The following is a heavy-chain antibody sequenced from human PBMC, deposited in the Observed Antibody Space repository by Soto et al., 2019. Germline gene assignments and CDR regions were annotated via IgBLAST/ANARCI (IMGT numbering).Heavy chain of an antibody. J-gene: IGHJ4*02. V-gene: IGHV1-8*01. Sequence: ASVKVSCKASGYTFTSHDINWVRQATGQGLEWMGWMNPNSGNTGYAQKFQGRVTMTRNTSISTAYMELSSLRSEDTAVYYCAKEGIMGFSGYFDYWGQGTLVTVSS. CDR3: AKEGIMGFSGYFDY. CDR2: MNPNSGNT. D-gene: IGHD1-26*01. CDR1: GYTFTSHD.